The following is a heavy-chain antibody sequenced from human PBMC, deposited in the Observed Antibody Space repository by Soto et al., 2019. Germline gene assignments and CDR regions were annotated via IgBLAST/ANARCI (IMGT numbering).Heavy chain of an antibody. J-gene: IGHJ4*02. CDR1: GFTFSSYG. CDR2: IWYDGSNK. V-gene: IGHV3-33*01. CDR3: ARDHTLTGYYFAWVDY. Sequence: GGSLRLSCAASGFTFSSYGMHWVRQAPGKGLEWVAVIWYDGSNKYYADSVKGRFTISRDNSKNTLYLQMNSLRAEDTAVYYCARDHTLTGYYFAWVDYWGQGTLVTVSS. D-gene: IGHD3-9*01.